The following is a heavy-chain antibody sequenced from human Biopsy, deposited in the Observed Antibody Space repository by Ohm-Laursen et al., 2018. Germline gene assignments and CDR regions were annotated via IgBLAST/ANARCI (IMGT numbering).Heavy chain of an antibody. Sequence: SETLSLTCAVSGGSISSFYWTWIRQPPGKGPEWIGDISDSGSTNYKPSLKSRVIISVDTSKNQFSLNLSSVTAEDTAVYYCAKTGGGGSCYPHWGQGTLVTVSS. D-gene: IGHD2-15*01. CDR2: ISDSGST. CDR1: GGSISSFY. V-gene: IGHV4-59*12. CDR3: AKTGGGGSCYPH. J-gene: IGHJ4*02.